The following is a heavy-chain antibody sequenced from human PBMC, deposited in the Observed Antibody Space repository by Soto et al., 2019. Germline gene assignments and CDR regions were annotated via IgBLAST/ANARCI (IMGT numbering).Heavy chain of an antibody. CDR1: GYTFTSYY. CDR3: ATTLYYGSGSYPPLDV. D-gene: IGHD3-10*01. Sequence: GASVKVSCKASGYTFTSYYMHWVRQAPGQGLEWMGIINPSGGSTSYAQKFQGRVTMTRDTSTSTVYMELSSLRSEDTAVYYCATTLYYGSGSYPPLDVWGQGTTVTVS. V-gene: IGHV1-46*01. J-gene: IGHJ6*02. CDR2: INPSGGST.